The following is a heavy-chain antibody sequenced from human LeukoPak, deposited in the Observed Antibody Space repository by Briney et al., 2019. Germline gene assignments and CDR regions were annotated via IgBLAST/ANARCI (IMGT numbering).Heavy chain of an antibody. D-gene: IGHD3-10*01. CDR1: GYTFTGYY. Sequence: ASVKVSCKASGYTFTGYYMHWVRQAPGQGLEWMGWINPNSGGTNYAQKFQGRVTMTRDTSISTAYMELSRLRSDDTAVYYCARNYYGSGTYPSGYLGQGTLVTVSS. V-gene: IGHV1-2*02. CDR2: INPNSGGT. CDR3: ARNYYGSGTYPSGY. J-gene: IGHJ4*02.